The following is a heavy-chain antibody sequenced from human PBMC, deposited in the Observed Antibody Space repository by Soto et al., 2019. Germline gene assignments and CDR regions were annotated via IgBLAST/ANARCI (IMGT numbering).Heavy chain of an antibody. CDR1: GYSFTSYW. CDR3: ARHLEYSSSPDIDYYYYGMDV. Sequence: GESLKISCKGSGYSFTSYWIGWVRQMPGKGLEWMGIIYPGDSDTRYSPSFQGQVTISADKSISTAYLQWSSLKASDTAMYYCARHLEYSSSPDIDYYYYGMDVWGQGTTVTVSS. J-gene: IGHJ6*02. CDR2: IYPGDSDT. D-gene: IGHD6-6*01. V-gene: IGHV5-51*01.